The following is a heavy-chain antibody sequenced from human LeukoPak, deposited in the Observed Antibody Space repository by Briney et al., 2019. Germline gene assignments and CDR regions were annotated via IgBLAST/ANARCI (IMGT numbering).Heavy chain of an antibody. CDR1: GGTFSSYA. J-gene: IGHJ2*01. V-gene: IGHV1-69*01. Sequence: SVKVSCTASGGTFSSYAISWVRQAPGQGLEWLGGIIPIFGTANYAQKFQGRVTITADESTSTAYMELSSLRSEDTAVYYCARGYSSDYWYFDLWGRGTLVTVSS. CDR2: IIPIFGTA. D-gene: IGHD6-19*01. CDR3: ARGYSSDYWYFDL.